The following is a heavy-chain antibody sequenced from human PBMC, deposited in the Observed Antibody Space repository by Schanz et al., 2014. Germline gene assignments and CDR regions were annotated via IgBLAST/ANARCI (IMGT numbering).Heavy chain of an antibody. CDR3: ARENSSGYAPAVTYYIDV. V-gene: IGHV3-30-3*01. CDR2: ISHDGHRD. Sequence: DLEESGGGVVQPGRSLRLSCAASGFTFHTYDMHWVRQAPGKGLEWVAQISHDGHRDFYADSVKGRFTVSRDNNWKTLSLQMNSLRSDETAIDHCARENSSGYAPAVTYYIDVWGKGTTVTVSS. D-gene: IGHD3-22*01. CDR1: GFTFHTYD. J-gene: IGHJ6*03.